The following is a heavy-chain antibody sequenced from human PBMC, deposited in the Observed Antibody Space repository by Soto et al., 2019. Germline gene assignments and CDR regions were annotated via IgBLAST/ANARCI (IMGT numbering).Heavy chain of an antibody. D-gene: IGHD3-10*01. J-gene: IGHJ4*02. CDR1: GGSISSDY. CDR3: ARLWFGELVFDY. Sequence: PSETLSLTCTVSGGSISSDYWSWIRKPPGKGLEWIGYIYYSGSTNYNPSLKSRVTISVGTSKNQFSLKLSSVTAADTAVYYCARLWFGELVFDYWGQGTLVTVSS. V-gene: IGHV4-59*08. CDR2: IYYSGST.